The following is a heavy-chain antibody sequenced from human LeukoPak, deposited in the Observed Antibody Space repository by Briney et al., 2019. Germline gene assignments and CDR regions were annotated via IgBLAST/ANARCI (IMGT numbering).Heavy chain of an antibody. V-gene: IGHV3-23*01. CDR1: GFTFSSYA. J-gene: IGHJ4*02. CDR3: AKDLSDYGDLYYFDY. CDR2: ISGSGGST. D-gene: IGHD4-17*01. Sequence: GGSLRLSCAASGFTFSSYAMSWVRQAPGKGLEWVSGISGSGGSTYHADSVKGRFTISRDNAKNSLYLQMNSLRAEDTAVYYCAKDLSDYGDLYYFDYWGQGTLVTVSS.